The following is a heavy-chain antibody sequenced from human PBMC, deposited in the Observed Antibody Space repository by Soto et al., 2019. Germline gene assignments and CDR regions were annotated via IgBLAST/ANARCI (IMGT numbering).Heavy chain of an antibody. V-gene: IGHV5-51*01. D-gene: IGHD6-19*01. J-gene: IGHJ6*02. CDR1: GYSFTSYW. CDR2: IYPGDSDT. CDR3: ASSHGGWYSDLYYYGMDV. Sequence: PGESLKISCKGSGYSFTSYWIGWVRQMPGKGLEWMGIIYPGDSDTRYSPSFQGQVTISADKSISTAYLQWSSLKASDTAMYYCASSHGGWYSDLYYYGMDVWGQGTTVTVSS.